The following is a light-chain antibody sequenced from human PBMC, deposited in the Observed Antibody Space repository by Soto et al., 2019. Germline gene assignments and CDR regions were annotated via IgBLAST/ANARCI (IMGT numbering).Light chain of an antibody. CDR3: LLSYTGGRPWV. Sequence: QTVVTQEPSLTVSPGGTVTLTCGSSTGAVTSGHYPYWFQQKPGQAPRTLIYDTSNKHSWTPARFPGSLLGGKAALTLSGAQPEDEAEYYCLLSYTGGRPWVFGGGTKLTVL. CDR1: TGAVTSGHY. V-gene: IGLV7-46*01. CDR2: DTS. J-gene: IGLJ3*02.